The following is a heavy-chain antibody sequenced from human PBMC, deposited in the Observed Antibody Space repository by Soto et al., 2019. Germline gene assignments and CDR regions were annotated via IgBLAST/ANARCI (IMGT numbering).Heavy chain of an antibody. D-gene: IGHD1-26*01. V-gene: IGHV1-24*01. J-gene: IGHJ4*02. CDR1: GDTLTELS. CDR2: FDPEDGET. CDR3: ATVRRELRYYFDY. Sequence: ASVKVSCKVSGDTLTELSMHWARQAPGKGLEWMGGFDPEDGETIYAQKFQGRVTMTEDTSTDTAYMELSSLSSEDTAVYYCATVRRELRYYFDYWGQGTLVTVSS.